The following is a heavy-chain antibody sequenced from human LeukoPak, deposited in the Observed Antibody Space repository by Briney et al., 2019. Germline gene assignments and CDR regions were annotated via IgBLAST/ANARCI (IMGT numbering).Heavy chain of an antibody. CDR3: ARGRIRGFGEFDY. CDR1: GGSFSGSYY. Sequence: SETLSLTCAVYGGSFSGSYYWSWIRQPPGKGLEWIGYIYYSGSTNYNPSLKSRVTISVDPSKNQFSLKLSSVTAADTAVYYCARGRIRGFGEFDYWGQGTLVTVSS. J-gene: IGHJ4*02. CDR2: IYYSGST. D-gene: IGHD3-10*01. V-gene: IGHV4-61*01.